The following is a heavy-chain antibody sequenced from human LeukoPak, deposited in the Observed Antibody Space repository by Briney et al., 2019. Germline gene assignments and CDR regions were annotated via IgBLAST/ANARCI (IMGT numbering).Heavy chain of an antibody. CDR2: ISSSSSYI. J-gene: IGHJ3*02. CDR1: GFTFSSYS. CDR3: ARLLEAAAGTDAFDI. D-gene: IGHD6-13*01. Sequence: PGGSLRLSCAASGFTFSSYSMNWVRQAPGKGLEWVSSISSSSSYIYYADSVKGRFTTSRDNAKNSLYLQMNSLRAEDTAVYYCARLLEAAAGTDAFDIWGQGTMVTVSS. V-gene: IGHV3-21*01.